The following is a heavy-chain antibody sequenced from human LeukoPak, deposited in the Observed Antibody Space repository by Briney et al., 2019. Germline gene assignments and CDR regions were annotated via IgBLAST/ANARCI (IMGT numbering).Heavy chain of an antibody. Sequence: PSETLFLTCTVSGGSISSYYWSWIRQPPGKGLEWIGYIYYSGSTNYNPSLKSRVTISVDTSKNQFSLKLSSVTAADTAVYYCAREKLGWFGEYYMDVWGKGTTVTVSS. CDR2: IYYSGST. J-gene: IGHJ6*03. V-gene: IGHV4-59*01. CDR1: GGSISSYY. CDR3: AREKLGWFGEYYMDV. D-gene: IGHD3-10*01.